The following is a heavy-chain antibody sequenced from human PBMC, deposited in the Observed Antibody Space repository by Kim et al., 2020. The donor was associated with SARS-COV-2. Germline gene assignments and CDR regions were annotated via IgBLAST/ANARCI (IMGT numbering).Heavy chain of an antibody. CDR3: ARRAVDSSGTYYFDY. D-gene: IGHD3-22*01. CDR1: GFTFSSYW. V-gene: IGHV3-74*01. CDR2: IYSDGSGT. J-gene: IGHJ4*02. Sequence: GGSLRLSCAASGFTFSSYWKHWVRQAPGKGLVWVSRIYSDGSGTSYADSVKGRVTISRDNAKNTLYLQMNSLRAEDTALYYCARRAVDSSGTYYFDYWGQGTLFTVSS.